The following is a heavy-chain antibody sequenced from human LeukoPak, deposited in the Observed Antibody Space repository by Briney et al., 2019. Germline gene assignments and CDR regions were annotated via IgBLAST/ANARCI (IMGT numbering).Heavy chain of an antibody. J-gene: IGHJ6*03. CDR3: ARAHLSSSSTDYMDV. Sequence: PGGSLRLSCAASGFTFSSYGIHWVRQAPGKGLEWVALISYDGNIKYYADSVKGRFTISRDNSKNTLSLQMNSLRPEDTAVYYCARAHLSSSSTDYMDVWGKGTTVTVSS. CDR2: ISYDGNIK. D-gene: IGHD6-6*01. CDR1: GFTFSSYG. V-gene: IGHV3-30*03.